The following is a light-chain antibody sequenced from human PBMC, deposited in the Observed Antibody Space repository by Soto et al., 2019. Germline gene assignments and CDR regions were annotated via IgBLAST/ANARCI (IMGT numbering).Light chain of an antibody. CDR2: AAS. V-gene: IGKV1-39*01. J-gene: IGKJ2*01. CDR1: QSISDY. Sequence: DIQMTQSPSSLSASVGDRVTITCRASQSISDYLNWYQQRPGQAPRLLIYAASNLQTGVPSRFSGSGSGTDFTLTISSLQPEDFATYYCQQSYSMPPYTFGQGTKVDIK. CDR3: QQSYSMPPYT.